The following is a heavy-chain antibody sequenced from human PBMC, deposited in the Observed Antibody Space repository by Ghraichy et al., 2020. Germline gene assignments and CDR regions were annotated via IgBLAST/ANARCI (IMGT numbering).Heavy chain of an antibody. CDR3: ARGKEDYEEIDF. D-gene: IGHD4-17*01. V-gene: IGHV4-4*07. CDR2: VYTSGRT. J-gene: IGHJ4*02. Sequence: NLSLTCTVSGGSMSIYFWTSIRQAAGKGLEWIGRVYTSGRTHYNPSLKTRVTVSVDTSKNQFSLRLTSVTAADTAVYYCARGKEDYEEIDFWGQGTLVTVSS. CDR1: GGSMSIYF.